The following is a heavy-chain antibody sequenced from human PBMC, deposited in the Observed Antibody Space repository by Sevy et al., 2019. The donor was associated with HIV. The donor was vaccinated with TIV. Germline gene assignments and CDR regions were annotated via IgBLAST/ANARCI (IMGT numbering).Heavy chain of an antibody. Sequence: SETLSLTCTVSGYSISTGYYWGWIRQPPGKGLEWIGNIHQSGSTYYNPSLKSRITISVDTSKNHFSLNLSSVTAADTAVYYCARRTYYSDSTAYYFDYWGQGTLVTVSS. CDR1: GYSISTGYY. CDR3: ARRTYYSDSTAYYFDY. D-gene: IGHD3-22*01. J-gene: IGHJ4*02. CDR2: IHQSGST. V-gene: IGHV4-38-2*02.